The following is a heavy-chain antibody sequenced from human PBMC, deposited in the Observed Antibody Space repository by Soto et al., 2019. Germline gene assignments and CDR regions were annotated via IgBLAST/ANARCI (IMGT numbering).Heavy chain of an antibody. V-gene: IGHV5-10-1*01. J-gene: IGHJ6*02. CDR1: GYSFTSYG. Sequence: LGESLKISCKGSGYSFTSYGISWVRQMPGKGLEWMGRIDPSDSYTNYSPSFQGHVTISADKSISTAYLQWSSLKASDTAMYYCASHGGRYYYGMDVWGQGTTVTVSS. CDR2: IDPSDSYT. CDR3: ASHGGRYYYGMDV.